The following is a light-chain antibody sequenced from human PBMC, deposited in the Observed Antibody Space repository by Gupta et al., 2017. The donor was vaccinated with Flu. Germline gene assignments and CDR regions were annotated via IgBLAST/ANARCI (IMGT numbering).Light chain of an antibody. CDR1: QSISAY. V-gene: IGKV1-39*01. CDR2: AAS. Sequence: PSSLSASVGDRVTISCRAGQSISAYLNWFQVKPGKAPKLVIYAASRLQSGVPSRFSGSGSGTDFTLTISSLQREDFATYYCQQSHSTPFTFGPGTKVDIK. CDR3: QQSHSTPFT. J-gene: IGKJ3*01.